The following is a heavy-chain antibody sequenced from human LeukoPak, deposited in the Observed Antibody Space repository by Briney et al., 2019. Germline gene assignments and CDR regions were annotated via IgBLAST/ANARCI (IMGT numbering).Heavy chain of an antibody. D-gene: IGHD6-13*01. CDR2: ISSSSSTI. J-gene: IGHJ4*02. CDR3: ARAARPTYSSSWYNY. CDR1: GFTFSSYS. Sequence: GGSLRLSCAASGFTFSSYSMNWVRQAPGKGLEWVSYISSSSSTIYYADSVKGRFTISRDNAKNSLYLQMNSLRAEDTALYYCARAARPTYSSSWYNYWGQGTLVTVSS. V-gene: IGHV3-48*01.